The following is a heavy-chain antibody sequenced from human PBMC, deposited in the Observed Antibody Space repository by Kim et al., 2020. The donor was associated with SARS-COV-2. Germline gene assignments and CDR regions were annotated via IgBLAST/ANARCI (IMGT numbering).Heavy chain of an antibody. J-gene: IGHJ4*02. V-gene: IGHV4-38-2*02. CDR1: DYSISSGYY. CDR2: IFHSGST. Sequence: SETLSLTCTVSDYSISSGYYWGWIRQPPGKVLEWIGNIFHSGSTYYNPSLKSRVTISLDTSKNQFSLKLTSVTAADTAVYYCARRGTSGYYYWGQGTLVTVSS. D-gene: IGHD3-22*01. CDR3: ARRGTSGYYY.